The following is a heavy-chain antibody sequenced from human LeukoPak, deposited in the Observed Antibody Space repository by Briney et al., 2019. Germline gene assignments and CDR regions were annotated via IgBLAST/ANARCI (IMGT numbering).Heavy chain of an antibody. CDR2: IYYSGST. CDR3: ARGPLRYSSSSGPSDY. V-gene: IGHV4-31*03. CDR1: GGSISSGGYY. Sequence: SQTLSLTCTVSGGSISSGGYYWSWIRQHPGKGLEWIGYIYYSGSTYYNPSLKSRVTISVDTSKNQFSLKLSSVTAADTAVYYCARGPLRYSSSSGPSDYWGQGTLVTVSS. J-gene: IGHJ4*02. D-gene: IGHD6-6*01.